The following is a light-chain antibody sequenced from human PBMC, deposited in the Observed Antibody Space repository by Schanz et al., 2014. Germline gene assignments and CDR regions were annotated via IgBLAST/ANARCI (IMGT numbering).Light chain of an antibody. J-gene: IGKJ4*01. CDR3: QQLNSYPLT. V-gene: IGKV1-9*01. CDR2: DAS. Sequence: IQLTQSPSSLSASVGDRVTITCRASQGISSYLAWYQQTPGKAPQLLIYDASTLQTGVPSRFSGSGSGTDFTLTISSLQPEDFATYYCQQLNSYPLTFGGGTRVEIK. CDR1: QGISSY.